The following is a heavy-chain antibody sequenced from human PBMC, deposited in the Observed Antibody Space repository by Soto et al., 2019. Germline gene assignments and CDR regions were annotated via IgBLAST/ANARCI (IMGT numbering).Heavy chain of an antibody. D-gene: IGHD2-21*01. Sequence: ASVKVSCKASGYTFTSYDINWVRQATGQGLEWMGWMNPNSGNTGYAQKFQGRVTMTRNTSISTAYMELSSLRSEDTAVYYCARGYCGGDCYYPSDYYYYMDVWGKGTTVTVSS. J-gene: IGHJ6*03. CDR3: ARGYCGGDCYYPSDYYYYMDV. CDR1: GYTFTSYD. V-gene: IGHV1-8*01. CDR2: MNPNSGNT.